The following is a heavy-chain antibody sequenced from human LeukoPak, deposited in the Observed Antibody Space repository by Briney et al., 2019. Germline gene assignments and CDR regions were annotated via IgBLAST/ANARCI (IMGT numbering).Heavy chain of an antibody. J-gene: IGHJ4*02. CDR2: LSGSGAST. D-gene: IGHD6-19*01. Sequence: PGGSLRLSCAASGFTFSDYYMTWIRQAPGKALEWVSYLSGSGASTFYADSVKGRFTISRDNAKNTFYLQMNNLSAGDTAVYYCAREKGGLVPFDYWGREPWSPSPQ. CDR3: AREKGGLVPFDY. CDR1: GFTFSDYY. V-gene: IGHV3-11*01.